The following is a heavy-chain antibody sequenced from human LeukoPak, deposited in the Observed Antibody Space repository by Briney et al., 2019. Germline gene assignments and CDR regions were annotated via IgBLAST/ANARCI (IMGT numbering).Heavy chain of an antibody. J-gene: IGHJ5*02. Sequence: ASVKVSCKASGYTFTSYYMHWVRQAPGQGLEWMGWINSNSGGTNYAQKFQGRVTMTRDTSISTAYMELSRLRSDDTAVYYCARDRDGVGACWFDPWGQGTLVTVSS. CDR3: ARDRDGVGACWFDP. CDR1: GYTFTSYY. V-gene: IGHV1-2*02. CDR2: INSNSGGT. D-gene: IGHD1-26*01.